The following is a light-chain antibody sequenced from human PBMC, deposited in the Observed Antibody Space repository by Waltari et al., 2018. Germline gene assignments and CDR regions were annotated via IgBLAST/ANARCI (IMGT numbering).Light chain of an antibody. CDR1: SSDVGFYNL. V-gene: IGLV2-23*02. J-gene: IGLJ3*02. Sequence: QSALTQPASVSGSPGQSITISCTGTSSDVGFYNLVPWYQQHPDKAPKPMVYEVIERPSGVSNRFSGSKSGNTASLTISGLQAEDEADYYCCSYAGRNIWVFGGGTKLTVL. CDR2: EVI. CDR3: CSYAGRNIWV.